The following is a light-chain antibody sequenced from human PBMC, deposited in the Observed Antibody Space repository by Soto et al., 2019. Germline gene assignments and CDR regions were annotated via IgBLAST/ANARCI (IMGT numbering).Light chain of an antibody. J-gene: IGKJ5*01. CDR3: QQYGSSRTT. CDR1: QSVSG. CDR2: GAS. V-gene: IGKV3-20*01. Sequence: DIPFTQCPGTVSLSPGARATLSCRASQSVSGMAWYQQIRGQAPRLLIYGASTRATGIPDRFSGSGSGTDFTLTISRLEPEDFSVYYCQQYGSSRTTFGQGTRLEIK.